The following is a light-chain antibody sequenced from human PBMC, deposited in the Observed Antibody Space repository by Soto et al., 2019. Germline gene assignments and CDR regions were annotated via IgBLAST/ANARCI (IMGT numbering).Light chain of an antibody. J-gene: IGLJ1*01. V-gene: IGLV2-14*01. CDR1: SSDVGGYNY. CDR3: TSYTSSSTPV. CDR2: EVS. Sequence: QSALAQPASVSGSPGQAITISCTGTSSDVGGYNYVSWYQQHPGKAPKLMIYEVSNRPSGVSDRFSGSKSGNTASLTISGLQAEDKADYYCTSYTSSSTPVFGTGTKVTV.